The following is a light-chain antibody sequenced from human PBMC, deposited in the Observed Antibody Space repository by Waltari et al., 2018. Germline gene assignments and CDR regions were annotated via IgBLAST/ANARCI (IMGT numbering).Light chain of an antibody. CDR2: WAS. J-gene: IGKJ1*01. CDR1: QTGLYSSHNNNY. CDR3: QQYYDTPRT. V-gene: IGKV4-1*01. Sequence: DIVMTQSPDSLAVSLGERATINCKSSQTGLYSSHNNNYLAWYQQKLGQPPKLLIYWASTRASGVPARVSGSGSGTDFTLTISSLQAEDVAVYYCQQYYDTPRTFGQGTRVEIK.